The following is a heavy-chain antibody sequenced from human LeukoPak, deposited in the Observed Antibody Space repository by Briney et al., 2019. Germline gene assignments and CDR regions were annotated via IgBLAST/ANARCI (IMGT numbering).Heavy chain of an antibody. V-gene: IGHV3-7*01. D-gene: IGHD3-3*01. J-gene: IGHJ4*02. CDR2: IKQDGSEK. Sequence: PGGSLRLSCAASGFTFSTYWMSWVRQAPGKGLEWVANIKQDGSEKYYVDSVKGRFTISRDNAKNSPYLQMNSLRAEDTAVYYCARERQNKDFWSGGDYWGQGTLVTVSS. CDR1: GFTFSTYW. CDR3: ARERQNKDFWSGGDY.